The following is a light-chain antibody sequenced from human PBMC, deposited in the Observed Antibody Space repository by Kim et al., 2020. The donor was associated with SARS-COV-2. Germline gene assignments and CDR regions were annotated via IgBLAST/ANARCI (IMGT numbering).Light chain of an antibody. CDR2: MAT. J-gene: IGKJ2*01. V-gene: IGKV1-5*03. CDR3: QQYNEYPVT. CDR1: HSTTNL. Sequence: SACVSVRVTSTGRTSHSTTNLWAGYQQRPGESPKPLLYMATTLQSEGPSRFSGRGSGTQFTLTISSVHPDDSAAYCCQQYNEYPVTLVQGTKLEI.